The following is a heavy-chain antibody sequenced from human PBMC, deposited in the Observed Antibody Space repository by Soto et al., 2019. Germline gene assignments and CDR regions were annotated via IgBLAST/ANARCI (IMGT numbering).Heavy chain of an antibody. CDR3: ARGDYDFWSGYYAY. CDR1: GGTFSSYA. D-gene: IGHD3-3*01. V-gene: IGHV1-69*13. J-gene: IGHJ4*02. Sequence: ASVKVSCKASGGTFSSYAISWVRQAPGQGLEWMGGIIPIFGTANYAQKFQGRVTITADESTSTAYMELSSLRSEDTAVYYCARGDYDFWSGYYAYWGQGTLVTVSS. CDR2: IIPIFGTA.